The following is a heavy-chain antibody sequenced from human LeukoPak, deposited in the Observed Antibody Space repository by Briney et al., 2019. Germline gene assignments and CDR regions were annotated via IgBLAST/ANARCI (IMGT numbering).Heavy chain of an antibody. CDR2: MYHSGST. D-gene: IGHD3-10*02. CDR1: GGSISSGGYS. J-gene: IGHJ5*02. V-gene: IGHV4-30-2*01. Sequence: SQTLSLTCAVSGGSISSGGYSWSWIRQPPGKGLEWIGYMYHSGSTYYNPSLKSRLTISVDRSKNQFSLKLSSVTAADTAVYYCARVLVRGAYNWFDPWGQGTLVTVSS. CDR3: ARVLVRGAYNWFDP.